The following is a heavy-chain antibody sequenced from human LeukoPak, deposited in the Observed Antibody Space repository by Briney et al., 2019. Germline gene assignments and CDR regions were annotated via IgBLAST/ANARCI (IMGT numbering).Heavy chain of an antibody. CDR1: GFTFSGYA. Sequence: GGSLRLSCAGSGFTFSGYAMSWVRQAPGKGLEWVSAINDDGGSSYYADSVKGRFTISRDNSKNTLYLQMSSLRAEDTAVYYCAKVTLGIAAAGTPFDYWGQGTLVTVSS. CDR2: INDDGGSS. J-gene: IGHJ4*02. V-gene: IGHV3-23*01. CDR3: AKVTLGIAAAGTPFDY. D-gene: IGHD6-13*01.